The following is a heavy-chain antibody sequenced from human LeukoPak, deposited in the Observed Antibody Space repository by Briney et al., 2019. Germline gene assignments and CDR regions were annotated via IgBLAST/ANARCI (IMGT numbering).Heavy chain of an antibody. J-gene: IGHJ4*02. CDR2: ISGSGGAT. CDR1: VFTFTTYA. Sequence: GGSLRLSCAASVFTFTTYAMSWVRQAPGEGLEWVSAISGSGGATYYADSVKGRFTISRDNSKNTLYMQMNSLRAEDTAVYYCAKDLYYDSSGYLPYHFDYWGQGTLVTVSS. D-gene: IGHD3-22*01. CDR3: AKDLYYDSSGYLPYHFDY. V-gene: IGHV3-23*01.